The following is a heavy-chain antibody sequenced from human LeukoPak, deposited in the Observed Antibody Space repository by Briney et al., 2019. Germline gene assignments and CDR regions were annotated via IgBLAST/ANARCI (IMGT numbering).Heavy chain of an antibody. J-gene: IGHJ4*02. CDR3: ATKQWLAPPPDS. Sequence: ARGSLRLSCAASGFTFSKYWMLCVRQAPGKGLESVSRINTDGTVTTYADSVKGRFTVSRDNADNTMFLQMNSVKDEDTAVYYCATKQWLAPPPDSWGQGTPVTVSS. V-gene: IGHV3-74*01. CDR1: GFTFSKYW. CDR2: INTDGTVT. D-gene: IGHD6-19*01.